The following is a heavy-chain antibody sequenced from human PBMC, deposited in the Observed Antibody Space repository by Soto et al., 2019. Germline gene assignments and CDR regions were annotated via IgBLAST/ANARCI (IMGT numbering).Heavy chain of an antibody. CDR2: ISAYNGNT. J-gene: IGHJ6*02. V-gene: IGHV1-18*01. D-gene: IGHD6-13*01. CDR3: ASFSIAAADPYGMDV. Sequence: QVQLVQSGAEVKKPGASVKVSCKASGYTFTSYGISWVRQAPGQGLEWMGWISAYNGNTNYAQKLQGRVPMTTDTAKSTAYMELRSLRSDDTAVYYCASFSIAAADPYGMDVWGQGTTVTVSS. CDR1: GYTFTSYG.